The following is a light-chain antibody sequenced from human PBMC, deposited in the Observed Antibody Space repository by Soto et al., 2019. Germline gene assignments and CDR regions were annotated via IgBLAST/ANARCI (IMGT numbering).Light chain of an antibody. CDR1: QSISSY. V-gene: IGKV1-39*01. CDR3: QQSYSTPPIT. Sequence: DIPMTQSPSSLSASVGDRVTITCRASQSISSYLNWYQQKPGKAPKLLIYAASSLQSGVPSRFSGSGSGTDFTLTISSLQPEDFATYYCQQSYSTPPITFGQGTRLKIK. J-gene: IGKJ5*01. CDR2: AAS.